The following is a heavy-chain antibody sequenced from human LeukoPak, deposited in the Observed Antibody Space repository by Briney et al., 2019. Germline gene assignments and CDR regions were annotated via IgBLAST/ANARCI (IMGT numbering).Heavy chain of an antibody. CDR3: AHSGYCSGGSCYSSTFLSA. V-gene: IGHV2-5*08. J-gene: IGHJ4*02. Sequence: TLSLTCTVSGGSISSYYWSWIRQPPGKALEWLALIYWDDDKRYSPSLKSRLTITKDTSKNQVVLTMTNMDPVDTATYYCAHSGYCSGGSCYSSTFLSAWGQGTLVTVSS. CDR2: IYWDDDK. CDR1: GGSISSYYW. D-gene: IGHD2-15*01.